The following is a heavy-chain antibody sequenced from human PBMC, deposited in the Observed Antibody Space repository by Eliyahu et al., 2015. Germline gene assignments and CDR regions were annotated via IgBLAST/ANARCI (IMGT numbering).Heavy chain of an antibody. CDR1: GFTFSSYS. CDR2: ISSSSSTI. Sequence: EVQLVESGGGLVQPGGSLRLSCAASGFTFSSYSMNWVRQAPGKGLEWVSYISSSSSTIYYADSVKGRFTISRDNAKNSLYLQMNSLRAEDTAVYYCARDGRFLEWLLRDWGQGTLVTVSS. V-gene: IGHV3-48*01. CDR3: ARDGRFLEWLLRD. J-gene: IGHJ4*02. D-gene: IGHD3-3*01.